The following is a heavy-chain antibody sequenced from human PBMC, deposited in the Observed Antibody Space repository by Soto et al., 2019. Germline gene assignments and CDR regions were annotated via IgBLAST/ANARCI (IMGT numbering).Heavy chain of an antibody. D-gene: IGHD1-26*01. Sequence: SETLSLTCAVYGGSFSGYYWSWIRQPPGKGLEWIGEINHSGSTNYNPSLKGRVTISVDTSKNQFSLKLSSVTAADTVVYYCVRWGSYYYYYGMDVWGQGTTVTVSS. CDR3: VRWGSYYYYYGMDV. CDR2: INHSGST. CDR1: GGSFSGYY. V-gene: IGHV4-34*01. J-gene: IGHJ6*02.